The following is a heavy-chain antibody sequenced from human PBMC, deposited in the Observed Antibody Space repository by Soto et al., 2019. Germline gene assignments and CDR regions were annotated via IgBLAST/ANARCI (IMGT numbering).Heavy chain of an antibody. J-gene: IGHJ4*02. V-gene: IGHV3-48*03. CDR3: ARVRYSAYGGNYFDY. CDR2: ISGSGSAI. D-gene: IGHD5-12*01. CDR1: GFTFSSYE. Sequence: EVQLVESGGGLVQPGGSLRLSCAASGFTFSSYEMNWVRQAPGKGLEWFSYISGSGSAIYYADSVKGRFTISRDNAKNSLYLQMNSLRAEDTAVYYCARVRYSAYGGNYFDYWGQGTLVTVSS.